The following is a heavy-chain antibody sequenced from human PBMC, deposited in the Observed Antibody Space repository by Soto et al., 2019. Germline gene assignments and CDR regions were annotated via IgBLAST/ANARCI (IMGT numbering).Heavy chain of an antibody. CDR2: VYYTGST. J-gene: IGHJ4*02. CDR3: ARSVAVPGAHIDY. Sequence: SETLSLTCSVSGGSISGSYWSWIRQSPGKGLEWLGYVYYTGSTDYSPSLRSRVSISVDTSKNEFSLRLSSVTAADTAVYFCARSVAVPGAHIDYWGQGTQVTVSS. V-gene: IGHV4-59*01. CDR1: GGSISGSY. D-gene: IGHD6-19*01.